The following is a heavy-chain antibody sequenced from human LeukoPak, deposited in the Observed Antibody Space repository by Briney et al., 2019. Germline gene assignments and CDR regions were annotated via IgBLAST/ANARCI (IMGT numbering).Heavy chain of an antibody. CDR2: ISGCGDKT. CDR1: RFSFSDYA. CDR3: ASQEPNRGIYYSTLPPLPFDY. J-gene: IGHJ4*02. Sequence: PGGSLRLSRAASRFSFSDYAMSWVRQAQGKGLEWVSAISGCGDKTHYADSVKGRFTISRDKPKNTLYLQMSSLRADDTAVYYCASQEPNRGIYYSTLPPLPFDYWGQGALVTVSS. V-gene: IGHV3-23*01. D-gene: IGHD1-26*01.